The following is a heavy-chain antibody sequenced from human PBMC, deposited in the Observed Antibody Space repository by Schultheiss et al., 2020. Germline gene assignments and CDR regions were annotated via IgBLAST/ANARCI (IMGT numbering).Heavy chain of an antibody. CDR2: IYYSGST. D-gene: IGHD1-26*01. CDR1: GGSFSSYY. Sequence: GSLRLSCTVSGGSFSSYYWSWIRQPPGKGLEWIGYIYYSGSTYYNPSLKSRVTISVDRSKNQFSLKLSSVTAADTAVYYCARGGGELGAFDIWGQGTMVTVSS. CDR3: ARGGGELGAFDI. J-gene: IGHJ3*02. V-gene: IGHV4-59*12.